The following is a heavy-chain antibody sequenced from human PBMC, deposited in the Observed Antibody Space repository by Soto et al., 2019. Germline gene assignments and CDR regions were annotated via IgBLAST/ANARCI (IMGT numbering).Heavy chain of an antibody. Sequence: GGSLRLSCAASGFTFSNYGMHWVRQAPGKGLEWVAFTSNDGSNKYYADSVKGRFTISRDNAKNTLYLQMNSLRAEDTAVYYCARDSGWSLFDYWGQGTLVTVSS. CDR2: TSNDGSNK. CDR1: GFTFSNYG. D-gene: IGHD6-19*01. CDR3: ARDSGWSLFDY. J-gene: IGHJ4*02. V-gene: IGHV3-30*03.